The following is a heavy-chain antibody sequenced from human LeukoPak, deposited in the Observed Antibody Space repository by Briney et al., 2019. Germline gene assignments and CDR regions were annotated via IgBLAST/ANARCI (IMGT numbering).Heavy chain of an antibody. V-gene: IGHV4-61*01. J-gene: IGHJ4*02. D-gene: IGHD4-17*01. CDR3: ARADYGDYGEYYFDY. Sequence: SETLSLTCTVSGGSVSSGSYYWSWIRQPPGKGLEWIGYIYYGGSTNYNPSLKSRVTISVDTSKNQFSLKLSSVTAADTAVYYCARADYGDYGEYYFDYWGQGTLVTVSS. CDR1: GGSVSSGSYY. CDR2: IYYGGST.